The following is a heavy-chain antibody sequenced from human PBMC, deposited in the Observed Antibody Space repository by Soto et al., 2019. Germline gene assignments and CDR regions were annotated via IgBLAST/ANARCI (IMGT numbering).Heavy chain of an antibody. CDR1: GGSISSSSYY. CDR3: ARSNSSSWPSYYYYGMDV. Sequence: QLQLQESGPGLVKPSETLSLTCTVSGGSISSSSYYWGWIRQPPGKGLEWIGSIYYSESTYYNPSLKSRVTISVDTSKNQFSLKLSSVTAADTAVYYCARSNSSSWPSYYYYGMDVWGQGTTVTVSS. D-gene: IGHD6-13*01. V-gene: IGHV4-39*01. J-gene: IGHJ6*02. CDR2: IYYSEST.